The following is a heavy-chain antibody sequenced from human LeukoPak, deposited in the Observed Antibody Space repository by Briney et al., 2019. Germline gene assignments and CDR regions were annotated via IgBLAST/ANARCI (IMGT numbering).Heavy chain of an antibody. CDR3: ASPLTIGAFDI. D-gene: IGHD3-3*01. CDR2: ISAYNGNT. V-gene: IGHV1-18*01. Sequence: ASVKVSCKASGYTFTSYGISWVRRAPGQGLEWMGWISAYNGNTNYAQKLQGRVTMTTDTSTSTAYMELRSLRFDDTAVYYCASPLTIGAFDIWGQGTMVTVSS. CDR1: GYTFTSYG. J-gene: IGHJ3*02.